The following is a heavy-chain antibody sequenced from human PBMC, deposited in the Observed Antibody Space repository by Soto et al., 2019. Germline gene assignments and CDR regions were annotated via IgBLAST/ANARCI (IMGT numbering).Heavy chain of an antibody. V-gene: IGHV3-30*18. D-gene: IGHD3-10*01. J-gene: IGHJ4*02. CDR2: ISYDGSNK. Sequence: QVQLVESGGGVVQPGRSLRLSCAASGFTFSSYGMHWVRQAPGKGLEWVAVISYDGSNKYYADSVKGRFTISRDNSKNMLYLQMNSLRAEDTAVYYCAKGGPMVRGPRGYFDYWGQGTLVTVSS. CDR1: GFTFSSYG. CDR3: AKGGPMVRGPRGYFDY.